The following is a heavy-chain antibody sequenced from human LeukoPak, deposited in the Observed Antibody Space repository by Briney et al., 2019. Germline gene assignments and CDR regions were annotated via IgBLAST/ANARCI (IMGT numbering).Heavy chain of an antibody. V-gene: IGHV3-23*01. CDR2: ISGSGGST. CDR3: AKDFGGYCSSTSCYYYYYYYMDV. D-gene: IGHD2-2*01. J-gene: IGHJ6*03. Sequence: GGSLRLSCAASGFTLSSYAMSWVRQAPGKGLEWVSAISGSGGSTYYADSVKGRFTISRDNSKNTLYLQMNSLRAEGTAVYYCAKDFGGYCSSTSCYYYYYYYMDVWGKGTTVTVSS. CDR1: GFTLSSYA.